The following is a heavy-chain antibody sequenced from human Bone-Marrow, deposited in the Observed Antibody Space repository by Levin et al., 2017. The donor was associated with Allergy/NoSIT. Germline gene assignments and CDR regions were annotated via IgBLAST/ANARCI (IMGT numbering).Heavy chain of an antibody. CDR1: GFTFSNAW. CDR2: IKSKTDGGTT. V-gene: IGHV3-15*01. Sequence: GGSLRLSCAASGFTFSNAWMSWVRQAPGKGLEWVGRIKSKTDGGTTDYAAPVKGRFTISRDDSKNTLYLQMNSLKTEDTAVYYCLWSGYTDYYYYMDVWGKGTTVTVSS. J-gene: IGHJ6*03. D-gene: IGHD3-3*01. CDR3: LWSGYTDYYYYMDV.